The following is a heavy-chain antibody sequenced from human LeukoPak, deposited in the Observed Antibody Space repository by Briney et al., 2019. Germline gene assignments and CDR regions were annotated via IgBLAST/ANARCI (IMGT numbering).Heavy chain of an antibody. V-gene: IGHV1-46*01. CDR1: GYTFTSYY. J-gene: IGHJ4*02. CDR2: INPSGGST. Sequence: GASVKVSCKASGYTFTSYYMHWVRQAPGQGLEWMGIINPSGGSTSYAQKFQGRVTMTRDTSTSTVYMELSSLRSEDTAVYYCARDLGRITMVRGPVDYRGQGTLVTVSS. D-gene: IGHD3-10*01. CDR3: ARDLGRITMVRGPVDY.